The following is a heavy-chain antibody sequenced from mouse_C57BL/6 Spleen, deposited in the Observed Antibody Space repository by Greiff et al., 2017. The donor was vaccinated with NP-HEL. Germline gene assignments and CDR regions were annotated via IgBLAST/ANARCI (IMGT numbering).Heavy chain of an antibody. Sequence: VQLQQSGAELVRPGASVTLSCKASGYTFTDYEMHWVKQTPVHGLEWIGAIDPETGGTAYNQKFKGKAILTADKSSSTAYMELRSLTSEDSAVYYCTRRSYYGSSYYAMGYWGQGTSVTVSS. D-gene: IGHD1-1*01. CDR3: TRRSYYGSSYYAMGY. J-gene: IGHJ4*01. CDR1: GYTFTDYE. CDR2: IDPETGGT. V-gene: IGHV1-15*01.